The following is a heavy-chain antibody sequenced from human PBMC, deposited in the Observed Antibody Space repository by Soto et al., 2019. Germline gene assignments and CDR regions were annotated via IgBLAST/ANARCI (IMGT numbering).Heavy chain of an antibody. CDR3: AKDPGYSSGCDY. CDR2: ISYDGSNK. Sequence: QVQLVESGGGVVQPGRSLRLSCAASGFTFSSYGMHWVRQAPGKGLEWVAVISYDGSNKYYADSVKGRFTISRDNSKNTLYLQMNSLRAEDTAVYYCAKDPGYSSGCDYWGQGTLVTVSS. CDR1: GFTFSSYG. V-gene: IGHV3-30*18. J-gene: IGHJ4*02. D-gene: IGHD6-19*01.